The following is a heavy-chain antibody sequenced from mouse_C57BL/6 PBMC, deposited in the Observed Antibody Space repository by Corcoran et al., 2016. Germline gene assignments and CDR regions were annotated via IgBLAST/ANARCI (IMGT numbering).Heavy chain of an antibody. Sequence: DVQLQESGPGLVKPSQSLSLTCSVTGYSITSGYYWNWIRQFPGNKLEWMGYISYDGSNNYNPSLKNRISITRDTSKNQFFLKLNSVTTEDTATYYCAREGRFHYFDYWGQGTTLTVSS. CDR3: AREGRFHYFDY. CDR1: GYSITSGYY. V-gene: IGHV3-6*01. J-gene: IGHJ2*01. CDR2: ISYDGSN.